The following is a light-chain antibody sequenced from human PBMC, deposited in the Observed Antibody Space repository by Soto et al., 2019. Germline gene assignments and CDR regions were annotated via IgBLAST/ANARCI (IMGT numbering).Light chain of an antibody. CDR2: GAS. J-gene: IGKJ2*01. V-gene: IGKV3-20*01. CDR3: HQYGGLPAMYT. Sequence: EVVLTQSPGTLSLSPGEGATLSCRASQTINSKSLVWYQQKPGQAPRFVIYGASRRATGIPDRFSGSGSGTDFIQSISRPAPEEFAVYYCHQYGGLPAMYTFGQGTKLEI. CDR1: QTINSKS.